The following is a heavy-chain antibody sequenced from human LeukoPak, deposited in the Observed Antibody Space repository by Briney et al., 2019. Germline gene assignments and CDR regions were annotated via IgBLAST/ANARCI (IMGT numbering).Heavy chain of an antibody. J-gene: IGHJ4*02. D-gene: IGHD3-10*01. CDR2: VWDDGYKK. CDR3: ARETANLWLRPAVHYFDH. Sequence: PGGSLRLSCAASGFQFSSHGMHWVRQAPGKGLEWVAVVWDDGYKKKYVDSVKGRFIISSDESKNILYLQMNSLRAEDTAVYYCARETANLWLRPAVHYFDHWGQGILVTVSS. CDR1: GFQFSSHG. V-gene: IGHV3-33*01.